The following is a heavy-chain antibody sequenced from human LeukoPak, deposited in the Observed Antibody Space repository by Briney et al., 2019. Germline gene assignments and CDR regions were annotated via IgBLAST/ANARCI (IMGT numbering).Heavy chain of an antibody. J-gene: IGHJ3*02. D-gene: IGHD3-22*01. CDR3: ARVGSSGYSFSYAFDI. Sequence: PSETLSLTCAVYGGSFSGYYWSWIRQPPGKGLEWIGYIYYSGSTNYNPSLKSRVTISVDTSKNQFSLKLSSVTAADTAVYYCARVGSSGYSFSYAFDIWGQGTMVTVSS. CDR2: IYYSGST. V-gene: IGHV4-59*01. CDR1: GGSFSGYY.